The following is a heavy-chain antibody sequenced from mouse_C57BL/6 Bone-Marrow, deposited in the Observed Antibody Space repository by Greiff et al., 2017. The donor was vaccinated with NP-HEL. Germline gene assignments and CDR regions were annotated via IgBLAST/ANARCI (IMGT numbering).Heavy chain of an antibody. Sequence: EVHLVESGGGLVQPGGSMKLSCAASGFTFSDAWMDWVRQSPEKGLEWVAEIRNKANNHATYYAESVKGRFTISRDDSKSSVYLQMNSLRAEDTGIYYCTIYDGHYWFAYWGQGTLVTVSA. CDR3: TIYDGHYWFAY. V-gene: IGHV6-6*01. CDR2: IRNKANNHAT. D-gene: IGHD2-3*01. J-gene: IGHJ3*01. CDR1: GFTFSDAW.